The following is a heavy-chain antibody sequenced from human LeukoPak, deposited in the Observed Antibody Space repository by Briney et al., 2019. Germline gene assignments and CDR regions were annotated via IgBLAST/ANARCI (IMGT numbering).Heavy chain of an antibody. CDR2: IYHSGST. J-gene: IGHJ4*02. CDR3: AREREYQLLFLG. V-gene: IGHV4-38-2*02. D-gene: IGHD2-2*01. CDR1: GYSISSGYY. Sequence: SETLSLTCTVSGYSISSGYYWGWIRQPPGKGLEWIGSIYHSGSTYYNPSLKSRVTISVDTSKNQFSLKLSSVTAADTAVYYCAREREYQLLFLGWGQGTLVTVSS.